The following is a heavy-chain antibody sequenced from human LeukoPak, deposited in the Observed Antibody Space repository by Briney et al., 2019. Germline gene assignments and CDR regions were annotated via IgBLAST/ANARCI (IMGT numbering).Heavy chain of an antibody. D-gene: IGHD1-26*01. CDR3: ARGGSVVHPPEYTHH. J-gene: IGHJ1*01. CDR2: INCKSGGT. V-gene: IGHV1-2*02. CDR1: GYTLTDYY. Sequence: GASVKVSCKTSGYTLTDYYIHWVRQAPGQGLEWMGWINCKSGGTKYAPKFDGRVTMSRATSINTAFMELTSLTADDTALYYSARGGSVVHPPEYTHHWGQGTLVTVSS.